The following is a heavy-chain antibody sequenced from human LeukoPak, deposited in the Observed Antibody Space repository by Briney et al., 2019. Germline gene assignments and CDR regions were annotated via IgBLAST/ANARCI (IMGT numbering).Heavy chain of an antibody. CDR3: ARISTVANSGSFDI. V-gene: IGHV3-11*04. D-gene: IGHD4-23*01. CDR1: GFTFSDYY. J-gene: IGHJ3*02. CDR2: ISSSGSTI. Sequence: GGSLRLSCAASGFTFSDYYMSWIRQAPGKGLEWVSYISSSGSTIYYADSVKGRFTISRDNAKNSLYLQMNSLRAEDTAVYYCARISTVANSGSFDIWGQGTMVTVSS.